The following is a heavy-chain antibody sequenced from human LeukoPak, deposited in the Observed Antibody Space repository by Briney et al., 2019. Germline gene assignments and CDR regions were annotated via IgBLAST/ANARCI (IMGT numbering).Heavy chain of an antibody. CDR2: INPNSGDT. V-gene: IGHV1-2*02. CDR3: ARGEERDYYYYYGMDV. CDR1: GYTFTSYG. Sequence: ASVKVSCKASGYTFTSYGISWVRQAPGQGLEWMGWINPNSGDTKSPQKFQGRVTMTRDTSISTAYMELSRLTSDDTAVYYCARGEERDYYYYYGMDVWGQGTTVTVSS. J-gene: IGHJ6*02.